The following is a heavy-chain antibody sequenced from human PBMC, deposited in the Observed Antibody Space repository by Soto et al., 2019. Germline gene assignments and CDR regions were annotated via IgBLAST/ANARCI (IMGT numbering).Heavy chain of an antibody. D-gene: IGHD5-18*01. Sequence: SETLSLTCGVYGESFSGYIWTWIRQSPGKGLEWIGQINHSGSTYYNPSLKSRVTISIDRSKNQFSLQMNSLRAEDTAVYYCARVGGYSYNFDYWGQGTLVTVSS. CDR1: GESFSGYI. CDR3: ARVGGYSYNFDY. V-gene: IGHV4-34*01. CDR2: INHSGST. J-gene: IGHJ4*02.